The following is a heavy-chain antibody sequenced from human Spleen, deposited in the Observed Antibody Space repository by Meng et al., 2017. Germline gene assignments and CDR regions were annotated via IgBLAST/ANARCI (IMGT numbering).Heavy chain of an antibody. Sequence: QVPLYRGGPGRLKPSETLSLTCVVSGGSFSDYYWSWIRQPPGKGLEWIGEINHSGSTNYNPSLESRATISVDTSQNNLSLKLSSVTAADSAVYYCARGPTTMAHDFDYWGQGTLVTVSS. V-gene: IGHV4-34*01. CDR1: GGSFSDYY. J-gene: IGHJ4*02. CDR2: INHSGST. D-gene: IGHD4-11*01. CDR3: ARGPTTMAHDFDY.